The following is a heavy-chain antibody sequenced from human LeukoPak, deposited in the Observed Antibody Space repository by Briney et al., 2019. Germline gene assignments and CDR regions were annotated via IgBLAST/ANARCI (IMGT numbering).Heavy chain of an antibody. CDR1: GFTFSSYA. Sequence: GALRPSYAASGFTFSSYAMSWVRQAPGKGLEWVSAISGSGGSTYYADSVKGRFTISRDNSKNTLYLQMNSLRAEDTAVYYCAKDLDYYDSSGPTYWGQGTLVTVSS. J-gene: IGHJ4*02. D-gene: IGHD3-22*01. V-gene: IGHV3-23*01. CDR2: ISGSGGST. CDR3: AKDLDYYDSSGPTY.